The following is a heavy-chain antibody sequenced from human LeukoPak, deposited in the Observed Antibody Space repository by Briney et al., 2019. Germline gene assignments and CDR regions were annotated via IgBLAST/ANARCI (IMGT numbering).Heavy chain of an antibody. Sequence: GGSLRLSCAASGFTFSSYSMNWVRQAPGKGLEWISYISGSSSPIYYADSVKGRFTISRDNAKNSLYLQMNSLRAEDTAVYYCAKDPVSSSDAFDIWGQGTMVTVSS. J-gene: IGHJ3*02. D-gene: IGHD6-6*01. CDR1: GFTFSSYS. CDR2: ISGSSSPI. V-gene: IGHV3-48*04. CDR3: AKDPVSSSDAFDI.